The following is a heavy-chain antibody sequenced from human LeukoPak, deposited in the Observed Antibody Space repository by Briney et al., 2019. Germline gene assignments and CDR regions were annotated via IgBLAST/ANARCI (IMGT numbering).Heavy chain of an antibody. J-gene: IGHJ4*02. CDR3: ARDERYCSSTSCYAFYYFDY. V-gene: IGHV1-2*02. Sequence: GASVKVSCKASGYTFTGYYMHWVRQAPGQGLEWMGWINPNSGGTNYAQKFQGRVTMTRDTSISTAYMELSRLRSDDTAVYYSARDERYCSSTSCYAFYYFDYWGQGTLVTVSS. CDR1: GYTFTGYY. CDR2: INPNSGGT. D-gene: IGHD2-2*01.